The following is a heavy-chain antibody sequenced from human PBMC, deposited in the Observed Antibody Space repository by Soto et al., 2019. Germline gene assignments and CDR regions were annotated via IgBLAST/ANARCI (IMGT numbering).Heavy chain of an antibody. J-gene: IGHJ4*02. CDR3: ARGPFGDAAMVTNYFDY. D-gene: IGHD5-18*01. CDR1: GFTFSNYA. Sequence: GGSLRLSCAASGFTFSNYAIHWVRQAPGKGLEWVAVLSYDANNKHYADSVEGRFTISRDNSKNTLYLQMNSLRPEDTAVYYCARGPFGDAAMVTNYFDYWGQGTLVTVSS. V-gene: IGHV3-30-3*01. CDR2: LSYDANNK.